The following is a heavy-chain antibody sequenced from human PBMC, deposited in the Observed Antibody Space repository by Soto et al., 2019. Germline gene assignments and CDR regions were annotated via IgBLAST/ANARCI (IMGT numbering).Heavy chain of an antibody. D-gene: IGHD2-15*01. CDR3: AKGGAGGYCSGGSCYYYYMDV. Sequence: EVQLVESGGGLVQPGRSLRLSCAASGFTFDDYAMHWVRQAPGKGLEWVSGISWNSGSIGYGDSVKGRFTISRDNAKNSLYLQMNSLRAEDTALYYCAKGGAGGYCSGGSCYYYYMDVWGKGTTVTVSS. V-gene: IGHV3-9*01. CDR1: GFTFDDYA. J-gene: IGHJ6*03. CDR2: ISWNSGSI.